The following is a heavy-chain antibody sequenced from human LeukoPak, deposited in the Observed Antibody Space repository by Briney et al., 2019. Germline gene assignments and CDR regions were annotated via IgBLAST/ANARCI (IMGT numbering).Heavy chain of an antibody. D-gene: IGHD1-26*01. CDR1: GFTFSSYS. CDR3: ARPNPTAQVGAALGYYFDY. V-gene: IGHV4-34*01. CDR2: INHSGST. J-gene: IGHJ4*02. Sequence: PGGSLRLSCAASGFTFSSYSMNWVRQAPGKGLEWLGEINHSGSTNYNPSLKSRVTISVDTSKNQFSLKLSSVTAADTAVYYCARPNPTAQVGAALGYYFDYWGQGTLVTVSS.